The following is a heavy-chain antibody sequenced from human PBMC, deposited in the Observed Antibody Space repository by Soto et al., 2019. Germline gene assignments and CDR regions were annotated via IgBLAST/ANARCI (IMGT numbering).Heavy chain of an antibody. CDR2: ISGSGGSK. V-gene: IGHV3-23*01. CDR1: GFTFSSYA. Sequence: GGSLRLSCAASGFTFSSYAMSWVRQAPGKGLEWVSAISGSGGSKYYADSVKGRFTISRDNSKNTLYLQMNSLRAEDTAVYYCTKDKATVTTMVGENYYYMDVWGKGTTVTVSS. CDR3: TKDKATVTTMVGENYYYMDV. J-gene: IGHJ6*03. D-gene: IGHD4-17*01.